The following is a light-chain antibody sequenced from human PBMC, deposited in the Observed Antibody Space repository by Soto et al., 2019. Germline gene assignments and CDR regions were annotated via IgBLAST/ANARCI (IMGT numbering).Light chain of an antibody. CDR2: KAS. CDR3: QHYNSCSEA. Sequence: DIQMTQSPSTLSGSVGDRVTITCRASQTISSWLAWYQQKPGKAPKLLIYKASTLKSGVPSRFSGSGSGTEFTLTISSLQPDDFATCYCQHYNSCSEAFGQGTKVDIK. V-gene: IGKV1-5*03. CDR1: QTISSW. J-gene: IGKJ1*01.